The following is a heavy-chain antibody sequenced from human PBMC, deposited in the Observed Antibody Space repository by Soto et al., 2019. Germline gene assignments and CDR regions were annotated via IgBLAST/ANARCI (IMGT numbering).Heavy chain of an antibody. CDR3: VWEAVAGIYWDY. D-gene: IGHD6-19*01. CDR2: ISGSGGST. V-gene: IGHV3-23*01. CDR1: GFTFSSYA. Sequence: PGGSLRLSCAASGFTFSSYAMSWVRQAPGKGLEWVSAISGSGGSTYYANSVKGRFTISRDNSKNTLYLQMNSLRAEDTAVYYCVWEAVAGIYWDYWGQGTLDTVSS. J-gene: IGHJ4*02.